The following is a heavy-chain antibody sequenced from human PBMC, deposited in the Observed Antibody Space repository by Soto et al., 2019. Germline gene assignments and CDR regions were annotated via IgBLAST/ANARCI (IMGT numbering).Heavy chain of an antibody. D-gene: IGHD5-12*01. CDR2: IHTSGTF. CDR1: GGSISGSY. CDR3: ARDNIVSKGYGMDV. V-gene: IGHV4-4*07. Sequence: SETLSLTCTVSGGSISGSYWSWVRQPAGKRLEWIGRIHTSGTFNYNPSLKSRVTMSVDTSKNQFSLKLSSVTAADTAVYFCARDNIVSKGYGMDVWGQGTTVTVSS. J-gene: IGHJ6*02.